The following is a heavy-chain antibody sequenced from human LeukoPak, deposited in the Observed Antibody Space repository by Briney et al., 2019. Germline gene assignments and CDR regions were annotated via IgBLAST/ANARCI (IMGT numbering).Heavy chain of an antibody. CDR3: ARATQRGDAFDI. CDR2: ISSSSSYI. D-gene: IGHD6-25*01. J-gene: IGHJ3*02. Sequence: PGGSLRLSCAASGFTFSSYTMNWVRQAPGKGLEWVSSISSSSSYIYYADSTKGRFTISRDNAKNSLYLQMSSLRAEDTAVYYCARATQRGDAFDIWGQGTMVTVSS. V-gene: IGHV3-21*01. CDR1: GFTFSSYT.